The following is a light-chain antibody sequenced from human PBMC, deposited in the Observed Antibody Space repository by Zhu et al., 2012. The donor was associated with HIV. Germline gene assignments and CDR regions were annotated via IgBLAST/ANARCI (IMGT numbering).Light chain of an antibody. J-gene: IGKJ2*01. CDR2: KAS. V-gene: IGKV1-5*03. Sequence: DIQMTQSPSSLSASVGDRVTITCRASQTVGQYLHWYQQKPGKAPKLLIYKASKLEGGVPSRFSGSASETEFTLTISSLQPDDFATYFCQHYNGYSRTFGQGTKLEIK. CDR3: QHYNGYSRT. CDR1: QTVGQY.